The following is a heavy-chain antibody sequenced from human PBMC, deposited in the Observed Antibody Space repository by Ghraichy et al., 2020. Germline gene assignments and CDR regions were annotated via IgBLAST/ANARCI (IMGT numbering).Heavy chain of an antibody. CDR1: GYTFTSYG. CDR3: ARGNYGSGSYYPLYVFDY. CDR2: ISAYNGNT. V-gene: IGHV1-18*04. J-gene: IGHJ4*02. Sequence: ASVKVSCKASGYTFTSYGISWVRQAPGQGLEWMGWISAYNGNTNYAQKLQGRVTMTTDTSTSTAYMELRSLRSDDTAVYYCARGNYGSGSYYPLYVFDYWGQGTLVTVSS. D-gene: IGHD3-10*01.